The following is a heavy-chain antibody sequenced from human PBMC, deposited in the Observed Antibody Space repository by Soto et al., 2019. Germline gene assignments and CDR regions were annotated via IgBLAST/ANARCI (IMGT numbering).Heavy chain of an antibody. CDR1: GYTFSNYD. Sequence: QVQLVQSGAELKKPGGSVKVSCKASGYTFSNYDMNLVRQATGQGPEWIGWVNPKNGDTGYAQKFQGRVTLTTDISTTTAYMELTCLRSEDTAIYYCAKVSRKGSAIDFDYWGQGTLITVSS. CDR2: VNPKNGDT. D-gene: IGHD3-10*01. J-gene: IGHJ4*02. CDR3: AKVSRKGSAIDFDY. V-gene: IGHV1-8*01.